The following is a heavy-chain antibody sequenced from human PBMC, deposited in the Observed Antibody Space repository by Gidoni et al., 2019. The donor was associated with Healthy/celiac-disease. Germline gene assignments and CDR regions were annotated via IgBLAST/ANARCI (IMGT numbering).Heavy chain of an antibody. CDR1: AGSIISSNW. CDR3: ARAPGNYYGSGSYNDY. CDR2: IYHSGST. Sequence: QVQLQESGPGLVKPSGTLSLTCAVSAGSIISSNWWSWVRQPPGKGLEGIGEIYHSGSTNYNPSLKSRVTISVDKSKNQFSLKLSSVTAADTAVYYCARAPGNYYGSGSYNDYWGQGTLVTVSS. V-gene: IGHV4-4*02. J-gene: IGHJ4*02. D-gene: IGHD3-10*01.